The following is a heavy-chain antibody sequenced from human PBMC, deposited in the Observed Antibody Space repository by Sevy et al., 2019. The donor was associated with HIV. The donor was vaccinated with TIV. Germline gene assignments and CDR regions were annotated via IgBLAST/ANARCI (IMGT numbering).Heavy chain of an antibody. Sequence: GESLKISCAASGFTFSDYYMSWIRQAPGKGLEWVSYISSSGSTIYYADSVKGRFTISRDNAKNSLYLQMNSLRAEDTAVYYCARGGYCSSTSCYTRGEWYYYYYGMDVWGQGTTVTVSS. CDR2: ISSSGSTI. CDR3: ARGGYCSSTSCYTRGEWYYYYYGMDV. J-gene: IGHJ6*02. CDR1: GFTFSDYY. V-gene: IGHV3-11*01. D-gene: IGHD2-2*02.